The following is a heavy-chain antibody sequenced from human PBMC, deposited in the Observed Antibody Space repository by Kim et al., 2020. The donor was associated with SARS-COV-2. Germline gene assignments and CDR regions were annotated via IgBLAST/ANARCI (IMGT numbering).Heavy chain of an antibody. V-gene: IGHV1-69*04. J-gene: IGHJ6*02. Sequence: QGRVTITADKSTSTAYMELSSLRSEDTAVYYCARDCHSGYYYYYYGMDVWGQGTTVTVSS. CDR3: ARDCHSGYYYYYYGMDV. D-gene: IGHD2-15*01.